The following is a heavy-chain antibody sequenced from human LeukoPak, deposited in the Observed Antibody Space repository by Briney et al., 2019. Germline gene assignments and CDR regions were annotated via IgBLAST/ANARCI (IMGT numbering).Heavy chain of an antibody. CDR3: AKTSSSSSVY. J-gene: IGHJ4*02. Sequence: GGSLRLSCAVSGLTFNNYAMSWVRQAPGKGLEWVSGTSGRGASKYYADSVKGRFTISRDNSKNTLYLQMNSLRAGDTAVYYCAKTSSSSSVYWGQGTLVTVSS. V-gene: IGHV3-23*01. CDR2: TSGRGASK. D-gene: IGHD6-6*01. CDR1: GLTFNNYA.